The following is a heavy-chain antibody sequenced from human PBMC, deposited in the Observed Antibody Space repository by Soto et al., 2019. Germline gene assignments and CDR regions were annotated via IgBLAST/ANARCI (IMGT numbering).Heavy chain of an antibody. CDR2: IYYSGST. V-gene: IGHV4-30-4*01. Sequence: SETLSLTCTVSGGSISSGDYYWSWIRQPPGKGLEWIGYIYYSGSTYYNPSLKSRVTISVDTSKNQFSLKLSSVTAADTAVYYCARGGPAFGVVTSVVYRGQGTLVTVSS. J-gene: IGHJ4*02. CDR1: GGSISSGDYY. D-gene: IGHD3-3*01. CDR3: ARGGPAFGVVTSVVY.